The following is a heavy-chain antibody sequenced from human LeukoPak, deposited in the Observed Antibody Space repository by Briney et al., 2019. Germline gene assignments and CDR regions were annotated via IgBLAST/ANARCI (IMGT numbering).Heavy chain of an antibody. J-gene: IGHJ3*02. CDR2: INSDGSST. CDR3: ASWGNKWELNAFDI. D-gene: IGHD1-26*01. V-gene: IGHV3-74*01. CDR1: GFTLSSYW. Sequence: GGSLRLSCAVSGFTLSSYWMHWVRQAPGKGLVWVSRINSDGSSTSYADSVKGRFTISRDNAKNTLYLQMNSLRAEDTAVYYCASWGNKWELNAFDIWGQGTMVTVSS.